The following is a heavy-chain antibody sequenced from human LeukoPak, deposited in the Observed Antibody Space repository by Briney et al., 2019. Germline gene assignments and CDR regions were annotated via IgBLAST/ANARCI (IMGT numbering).Heavy chain of an antibody. Sequence: SETLSLTCTVSGGSISSSSYYWGWIRQPPGKGLEWIGSIYYSGSTYYNPSLKSRVTISVDTSKNQFSLKLSSVTAADTAVYCAREVTRYSSGWLDDWGQGALVTVSS. CDR3: AREVTRYSSGWLDD. CDR1: GGSISSSSYY. J-gene: IGHJ4*02. CDR2: IYYSGST. D-gene: IGHD6-19*01. V-gene: IGHV4-39*07.